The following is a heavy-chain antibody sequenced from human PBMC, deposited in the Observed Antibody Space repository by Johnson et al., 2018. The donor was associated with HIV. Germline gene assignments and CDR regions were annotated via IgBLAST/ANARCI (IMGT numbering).Heavy chain of an antibody. V-gene: IGHV3-7*01. J-gene: IGHJ3*02. CDR2: IKQDGSEK. D-gene: IGHD2-2*01. CDR3: ARETGDPVVPAARDAFDI. Sequence: VQLVESGGGLVQPGGSLRLSCAASGFTFSSYWMRWVRQAPGKGLEWVANIKQDGSEKYYVDSVNGRFTISKDNAKNSLYLQMNSLRAEDTAVYYCARETGDPVVPAARDAFDIWGQGTMVTVSS. CDR1: GFTFSSYW.